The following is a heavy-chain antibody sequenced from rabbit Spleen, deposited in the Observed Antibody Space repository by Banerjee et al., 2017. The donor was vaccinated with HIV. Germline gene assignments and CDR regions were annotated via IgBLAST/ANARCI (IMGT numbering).Heavy chain of an antibody. J-gene: IGHJ4*01. CDR1: GFDFSSYG. Sequence: QEQLVESGGGLVQPGGSLKLSCKASGFDFSSYGVSWVRQAPGKGLEWIGYIDPVFAYTYYATWVNGRFSISRENTQTTVYLQLNSLTVADTATYFCARDAGSGHYIDAYFDLWGPGTLVTVS. CDR3: ARDAGSGHYIDAYFDL. CDR2: IDPVFAYT. V-gene: IGHV1S47*01. D-gene: IGHD8-1*01.